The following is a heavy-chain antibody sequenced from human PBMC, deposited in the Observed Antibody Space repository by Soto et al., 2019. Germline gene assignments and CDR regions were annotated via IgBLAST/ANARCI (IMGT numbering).Heavy chain of an antibody. Sequence: EVQLLESGGSLVQPGGSLRLSCAVSGFTFSSYAMSWVRQAPGKGLECVSGISSDGGSTYYADSVRGRFTISRVNSKNTVYLQMNNLRAEDTAVYYCARRSGTTRVAAFDIWGQGTVVTVSS. J-gene: IGHJ3*02. CDR2: ISSDGGST. V-gene: IGHV3-23*01. CDR3: ARRSGTTRVAAFDI. D-gene: IGHD1-7*01. CDR1: GFTFSSYA.